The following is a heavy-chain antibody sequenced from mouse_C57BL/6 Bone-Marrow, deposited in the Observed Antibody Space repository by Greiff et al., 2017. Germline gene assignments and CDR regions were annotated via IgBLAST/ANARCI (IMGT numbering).Heavy chain of an antibody. V-gene: IGHV1-81*01. CDR1: GYTFTSYG. CDR3: ARGMGYHYGGSDGY. CDR2: IYPRSGNT. D-gene: IGHD1-1*01. Sequence: QVQLKESGAELARPGASVKLSCKASGYTFTSYGISWVKQRPGQGLEWIGEIYPRSGNTYYNEKFKGKATLTADKSSSTAYMELRSLTSEDSAVYFCARGMGYHYGGSDGYWGQGTTLTVSS. J-gene: IGHJ2*01.